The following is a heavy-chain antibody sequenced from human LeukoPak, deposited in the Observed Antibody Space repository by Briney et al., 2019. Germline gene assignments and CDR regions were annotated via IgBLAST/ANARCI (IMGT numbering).Heavy chain of an antibody. Sequence: SETLSLTCTVSGGSISSYYWSWIRQPPGKGLEWIGYIYYSGTTNYNPSLKSRVIISVDTSKNQFSLKLSPVIAADTAVYYCARVGVDYSGNVIKYYFDYWGQGTLVTVSS. CDR2: IYYSGTT. CDR1: GGSISSYY. J-gene: IGHJ4*02. CDR3: ARVGVDYSGNVIKYYFDY. V-gene: IGHV4-59*01. D-gene: IGHD4-23*01.